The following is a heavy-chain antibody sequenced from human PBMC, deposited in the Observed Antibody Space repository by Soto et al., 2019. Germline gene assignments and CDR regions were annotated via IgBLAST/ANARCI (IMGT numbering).Heavy chain of an antibody. J-gene: IGHJ4*02. D-gene: IGHD3-22*01. Sequence: SVKVSCKASGGTFSSYAISWVRQAPGQGLEWMGGIIPIFGTANYAQKFQGRVTITAEKSTSTAYMELSSLRSEDTAVYYCARGPDYYDSSGYPSFDYWGQGTLVTVSS. CDR1: GGTFSSYA. V-gene: IGHV1-69*06. CDR3: ARGPDYYDSSGYPSFDY. CDR2: IIPIFGTA.